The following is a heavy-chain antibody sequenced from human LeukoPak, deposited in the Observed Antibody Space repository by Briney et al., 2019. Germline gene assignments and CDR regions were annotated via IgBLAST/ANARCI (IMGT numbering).Heavy chain of an antibody. D-gene: IGHD6-13*01. CDR3: ANIAAAGGFDY. J-gene: IGHJ4*02. V-gene: IGHV3-30*02. CDR1: GFTFSSYG. CDR2: IWYNGSNK. Sequence: GGSLRLSCAASGFTFSSYGMHWVRQAPGKGLEWVAFIWYNGSNKYYADSVKGRFTISRDNSKNTLYLQMNSLRAEDTAVYYCANIAAAGGFDYWGQGTLVTVSS.